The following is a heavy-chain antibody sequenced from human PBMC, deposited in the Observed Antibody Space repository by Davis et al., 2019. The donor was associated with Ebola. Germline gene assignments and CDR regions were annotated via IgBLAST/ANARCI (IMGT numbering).Heavy chain of an antibody. J-gene: IGHJ4*02. V-gene: IGHV3-23*01. CDR2: ISGSGGST. Sequence: GGSLRLSCAASGFTFSSYAMSWVRQAPGKGLEWVSAISGSGGSTYYADSVKGRFTISRDNAKNSLYLQMNSLRAEDTAVYYCARELVVYAITSYGGWYSSGADYWGQGTLVTVSS. CDR3: ARELVVYAITSYGGWYSSGADY. CDR1: GFTFSSYA. D-gene: IGHD2-8*02.